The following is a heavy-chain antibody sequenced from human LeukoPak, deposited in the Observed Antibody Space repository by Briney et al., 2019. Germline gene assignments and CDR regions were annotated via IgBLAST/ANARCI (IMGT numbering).Heavy chain of an antibody. Sequence: GGSPRLSCAASGFTFSSYGIHWVRQAPGKGLEWVAFISYDGSTKYYADSVEGRFTISRDNSKNTLYVQMNSLRAEDTAVYYCAKDERWRRSDFHGGFDYWGQGALVTVSS. CDR3: AKDERWRRSDFHGGFDY. V-gene: IGHV3-30*18. J-gene: IGHJ4*02. CDR2: ISYDGSTK. CDR1: GFTFSSYG. D-gene: IGHD2-21*02.